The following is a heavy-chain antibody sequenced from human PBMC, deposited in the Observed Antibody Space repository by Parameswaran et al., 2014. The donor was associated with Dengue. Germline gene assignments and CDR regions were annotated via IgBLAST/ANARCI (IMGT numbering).Heavy chain of an antibody. J-gene: IGHJ6*02. Sequence: VRQAPGQGLEWMGWISAYNGNTNYAQKLQGRVTMTTDTSTSTAYMELRSLRSDDTAVYYCARDLFYSSSYYYYGMDVWGQGTTVTVSS. D-gene: IGHD6-6*01. CDR3: ARDLFYSSSYYYYGMDV. V-gene: IGHV1-18*01. CDR2: ISAYNGNT.